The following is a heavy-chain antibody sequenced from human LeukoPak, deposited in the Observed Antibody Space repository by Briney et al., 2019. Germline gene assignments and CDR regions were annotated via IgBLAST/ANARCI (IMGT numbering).Heavy chain of an antibody. CDR1: GGSFSGYY. CDR3: ARHRLLYPVAFDI. D-gene: IGHD3-3*01. CDR2: INHSGST. J-gene: IGHJ3*02. V-gene: IGHV4-34*01. Sequence: PSETLSLTCAVYGGSFSGYYWSWIRQPPGKGLEWIGEINHSGSTNYNPSLKSRVTISVDTSKNQFSLKLSSVTAADTAVYYCARHRLLYPVAFDIWGQGTMVTVSS.